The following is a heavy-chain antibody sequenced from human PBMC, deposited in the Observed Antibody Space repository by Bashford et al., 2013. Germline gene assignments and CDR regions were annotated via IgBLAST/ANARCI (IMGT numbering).Heavy chain of an antibody. CDR2: KARWKMR. J-gene: IGHJ3*01. Sequence: GSLRLSCAASGFTINDYWMTWVRQAPGKGAGVGGQDKARWKMRSTMWTLVKGRFTISRDNARNSLFCKWTALRAEDTAVYYCARDPFVPGTTGVRSAYDVLGGQGT. D-gene: IGHD1-7*01. CDR1: GFTINDYW. CDR3: ARDPFVPGTTGVRSAYDVL. V-gene: IGHV3-7*01.